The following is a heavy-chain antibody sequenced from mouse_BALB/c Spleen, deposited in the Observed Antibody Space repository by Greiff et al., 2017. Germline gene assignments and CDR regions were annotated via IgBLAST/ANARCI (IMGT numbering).Heavy chain of an antibody. V-gene: IGHV3-2*02. J-gene: IGHJ4*01. CDR2: ISYSGST. Sequence: VQLQQSGPGLVKPSQSLSLTCTVTGYSITSDYAWNWIRQFPGNKLEWMGYISYSGSTSYNPSLKSRISITRDTSKNQFFLQLNSVTTEDTATYYCARAMITYYYAMDYWGQGTSVTVSS. CDR1: GYSITSDYA. D-gene: IGHD2-4*01. CDR3: ARAMITYYYAMDY.